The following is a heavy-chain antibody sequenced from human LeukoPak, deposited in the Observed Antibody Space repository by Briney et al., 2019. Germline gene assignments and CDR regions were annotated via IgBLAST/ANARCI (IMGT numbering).Heavy chain of an antibody. Sequence: SQTLSLTCAVSGGSISSGGYSWSWIRQPPGKGLEWIGYIYHSGSTYYTPSLKSRVTISVDRSKKQFSLKLSSVTAADTAVYYCAREGYCSGGSCDNWFDPWGQGTLVTVSS. J-gene: IGHJ5*02. CDR3: AREGYCSGGSCDNWFDP. CDR1: GGSISSGGYS. CDR2: IYHSGST. D-gene: IGHD2-15*01. V-gene: IGHV4-30-2*01.